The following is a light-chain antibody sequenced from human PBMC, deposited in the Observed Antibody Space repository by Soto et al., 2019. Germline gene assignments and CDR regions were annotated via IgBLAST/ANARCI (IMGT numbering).Light chain of an antibody. Sequence: EIVLTQSPGTLSLSPGERATLSCRASQSVSSYLAWYQQKPGQAPRLLIYGASSRATGIPGRFSGSGSGTEFTLTISRLEPEDFAVYYCHQYGISPFGGGTKVDIK. V-gene: IGKV3-20*01. J-gene: IGKJ4*01. CDR1: QSVSSY. CDR2: GAS. CDR3: HQYGISP.